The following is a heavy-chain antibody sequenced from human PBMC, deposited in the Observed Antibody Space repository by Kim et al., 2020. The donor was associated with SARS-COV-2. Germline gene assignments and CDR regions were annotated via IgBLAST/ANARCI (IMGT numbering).Heavy chain of an antibody. CDR3: ARDYIWRIGGSYYYYYMDV. CDR2: INTNTGNP. CDR1: GYTFTNYA. V-gene: IGHV7-4-1*02. J-gene: IGHJ6*03. Sequence: ASVKVSCKASGYTFTNYAMNWVRQAPGQGLEWMGWINTNTGNPTYAQGFTGRFVFSLDTSVSTAYLQISSLKAEDTAVYYCARDYIWRIGGSYYYYYMDVWGKGTTVTVSS. D-gene: IGHD3-16*01.